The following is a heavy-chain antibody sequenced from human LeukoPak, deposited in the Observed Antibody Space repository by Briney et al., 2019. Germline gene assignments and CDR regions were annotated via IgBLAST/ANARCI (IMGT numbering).Heavy chain of an antibody. J-gene: IGHJ3*02. Sequence: GASVKVSCKASGYTFTSYAMNWVRQAPGQGLEWMGWFNTNTGNPTYAQGFTGRFVFSLDTSVSTAYLQISSLKAEDTAVYYCARPPDYYGSGSYYPYDAFDIWGQGTMVTVSS. CDR1: GYTFTSYA. V-gene: IGHV7-4-1*02. D-gene: IGHD3-10*01. CDR2: FNTNTGNP. CDR3: ARPPDYYGSGSYYPYDAFDI.